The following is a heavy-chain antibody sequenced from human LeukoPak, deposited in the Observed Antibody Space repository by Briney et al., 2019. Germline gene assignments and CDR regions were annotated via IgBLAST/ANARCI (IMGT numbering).Heavy chain of an antibody. CDR3: ARPGGYGVQPLDF. J-gene: IGHJ4*02. Sequence: GGSLRLSCAASGFTFSSYWMSWVRQAPGKGLEWVADIKQDGSEKYYVDSVKGRFTISRDNAENSLYLQMNSLRAEDTAVYYCARPGGYGVQPLDFWGQGTLVTVSS. CDR1: GFTFSSYW. CDR2: IKQDGSEK. V-gene: IGHV3-7*01. D-gene: IGHD5-18*01.